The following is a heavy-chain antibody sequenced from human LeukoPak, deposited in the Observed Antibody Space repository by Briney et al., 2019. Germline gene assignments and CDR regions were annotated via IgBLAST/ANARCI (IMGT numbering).Heavy chain of an antibody. Sequence: ASVKVSCKASGYTFTSYDINWVRQATGQGLEWMGWMNPNSGNTGYAQKFQGRVTMTRNTSISTAYVELSSLRSEDTAVYYCARGAPYSSGWGSFSGGQGTLVTVSS. CDR3: ARGAPYSSGWGSFS. V-gene: IGHV1-8*01. D-gene: IGHD6-19*01. CDR1: GYTFTSYD. J-gene: IGHJ4*02. CDR2: MNPNSGNT.